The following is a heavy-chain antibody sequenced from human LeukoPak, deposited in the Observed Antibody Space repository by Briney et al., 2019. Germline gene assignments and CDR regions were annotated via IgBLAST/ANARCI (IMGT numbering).Heavy chain of an antibody. CDR1: GFTFNTYS. D-gene: IGHD3-16*02. Sequence: GGSLRLSCEASGFTFNTYSMNWARQAPGKGLEWVSSIDSSGGYMFYADSVKGRFTISRDNAKNSLYLQMNSLRGEDTAVYYCARDLLGYNYHYMDVWGKGTTVTVSS. V-gene: IGHV3-21*01. J-gene: IGHJ6*03. CDR2: IDSSGGYM. CDR3: ARDLLGYNYHYMDV.